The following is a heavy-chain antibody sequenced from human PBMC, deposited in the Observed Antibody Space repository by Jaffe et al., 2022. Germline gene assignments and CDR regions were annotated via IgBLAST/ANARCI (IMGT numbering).Heavy chain of an antibody. CDR3: TRSYYYGSGSYSGFYYYYYMDV. V-gene: IGHV3-49*04. CDR2: IRSKAYGGTT. J-gene: IGHJ6*03. CDR1: GFTFGDYA. D-gene: IGHD3-10*01. Sequence: EVQLVESGGGLVQPGRSLRLSCTASGFTFGDYAMSWVRQAPGKGLEWVGFIRSKAYGGTTEYAASVKGRFTISRDDSKSIAYLQMNSLKTEDTAVYYCTRSYYYGSGSYSGFYYYYYMDVWGKGTTVTVSS.